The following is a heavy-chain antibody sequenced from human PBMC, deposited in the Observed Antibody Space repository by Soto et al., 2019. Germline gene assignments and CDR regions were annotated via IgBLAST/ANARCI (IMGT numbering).Heavy chain of an antibody. J-gene: IGHJ4*02. CDR3: TRDIGGRWAY. CDR2: IDEYGNTI. CDR1: GFTFSSYW. V-gene: IGHV3-74*01. D-gene: IGHD3-16*01. Sequence: GGSLRLSCAASGFTFSSYWMHWVRQVPGKGLLWVSRIDEYGNTIDYADSVRGRFTISRDNARNTLYLEMNSLRAEDTALYYCTRDIGGRWAYWGPGTLVTVPQ.